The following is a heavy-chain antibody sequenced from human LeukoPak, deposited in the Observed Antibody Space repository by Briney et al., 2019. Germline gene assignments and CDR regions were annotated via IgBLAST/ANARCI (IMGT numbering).Heavy chain of an antibody. CDR2: ISGSGGST. CDR1: GFTFSSYA. J-gene: IGHJ4*02. CDR3: VKGRYYDFWSGYSLFDY. D-gene: IGHD3-3*01. V-gene: IGHV3-23*01. Sequence: GGSLRLSCAASGFTFSSYAMSWVRQAPGKGLEWVSAISGSGGSTYYADSVKGRFTISRDNSKNTLYLQMNSLRAEDTAVYYCVKGRYYDFWSGYSLFDYWGQGTLVTVSS.